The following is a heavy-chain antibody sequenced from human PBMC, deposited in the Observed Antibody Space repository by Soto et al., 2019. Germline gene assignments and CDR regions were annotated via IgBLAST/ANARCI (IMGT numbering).Heavy chain of an antibody. J-gene: IGHJ6*01. V-gene: IGHV5-51*01. CDR3: ARQAAAGKYYYAMDA. D-gene: IGHD6-13*01. CDR2: IYPGDSDT. CDR1: GYSFTTYW. Sequence: EVQLVQSGAEVKKPGESLKISCKGSGYSFTTYWIGWVRQMPGKGLEGMVIIYPGDSDTRYSPSFQGQVTISADKSINTTYLQRSSLKASDTAIYYCARQAAAGKYYYAMDAWGQGTTVTVSS.